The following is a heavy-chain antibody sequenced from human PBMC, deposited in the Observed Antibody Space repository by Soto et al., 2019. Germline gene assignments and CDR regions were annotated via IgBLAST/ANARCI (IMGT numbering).Heavy chain of an antibody. D-gene: IGHD6-13*01. CDR2: ISSSSSYI. CDR3: AREGSSEPFDY. V-gene: IGHV3-21*01. J-gene: IGHJ4*02. CDR1: GFTFSSYS. Sequence: EVQLVESGGGLVKPGGSLRLSCAASGFTFSSYSMNWVRQAPGKGLEWVSSISSSSSYIYYADSVKGRFTISRDNAKNSLDLQMNSLRAEDTAVYYCAREGSSEPFDYWGQGTLVTVSS.